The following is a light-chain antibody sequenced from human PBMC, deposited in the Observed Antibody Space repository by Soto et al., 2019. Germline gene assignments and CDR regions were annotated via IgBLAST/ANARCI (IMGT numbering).Light chain of an antibody. CDR2: GNS. V-gene: IGLV1-40*01. Sequence: QSVLTQPTSVSGAPGQRVTISCTGSSSNIGAGSNVHWYQKLPGTAPKLLIYGNSNRPSGVPDRFSGSKSGTSASLAITGLQTEDEADYYCQSYDSSLSGSKVFGGGTKVTVL. CDR3: QSYDSSLSGSKV. CDR1: SSNIGAGSN. J-gene: IGLJ2*01.